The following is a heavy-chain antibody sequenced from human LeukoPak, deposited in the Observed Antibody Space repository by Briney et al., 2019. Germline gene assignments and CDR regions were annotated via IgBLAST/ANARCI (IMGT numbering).Heavy chain of an antibody. J-gene: IGHJ6*03. V-gene: IGHV1-69*01. D-gene: IGHD3-3*01. Sequence: SVSVSCTASGGTFSSYAISWVRQAPGQGLEWMGGIIPIFGTANYAQKFQGRVTITADESTSTAYMELSSLRSEDTAVYYCARGPSYYDFWSGYLYYMDVWGKGTTVTVSS. CDR2: IIPIFGTA. CDR3: ARGPSYYDFWSGYLYYMDV. CDR1: GGTFSSYA.